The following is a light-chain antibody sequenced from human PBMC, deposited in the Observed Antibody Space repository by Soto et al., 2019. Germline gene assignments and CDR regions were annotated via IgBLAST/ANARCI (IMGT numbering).Light chain of an antibody. CDR3: QKYNSAPLT. Sequence: DIQMTQSPSSLSASVGDRVTIACRASQGISKYLAWYQQKPGKVPKLLIYAASTLQSGVTSRYSGSGSGTDFTLTISSRQPEDVATYYCQKYNSAPLTFGGGTKVEIK. CDR2: AAS. J-gene: IGKJ4*01. V-gene: IGKV1-27*01. CDR1: QGISKY.